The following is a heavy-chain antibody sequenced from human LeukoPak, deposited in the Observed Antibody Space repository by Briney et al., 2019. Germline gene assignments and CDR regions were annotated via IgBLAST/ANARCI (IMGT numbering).Heavy chain of an antibody. Sequence: GGSXXLSCAACGVTFSRYVMSWVRQAPGKGLEWVLSIIGSAASTYSAASLTGRFTISRDNSKNTLYLQMNSLRAEDTAVYYCAKAGFGSGHAFDIWGQGTMVTVSS. CDR2: IIGSAAST. D-gene: IGHD3-10*01. V-gene: IGHV3-23*01. CDR3: AKAGFGSGHAFDI. J-gene: IGHJ3*02. CDR1: GVTFSRYV.